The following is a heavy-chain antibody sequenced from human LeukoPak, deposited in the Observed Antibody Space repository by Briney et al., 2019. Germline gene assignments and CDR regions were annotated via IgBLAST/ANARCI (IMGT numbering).Heavy chain of an antibody. J-gene: IGHJ4*02. CDR3: ARDITHYYDSSGYLH. CDR2: IYSGGST. D-gene: IGHD3-22*01. V-gene: IGHV3-53*01. CDR1: GFTVSSNY. Sequence: GGSLRLSCAASGFTVSSNYMSWVRQAPGKGLEWVSVIYSGGSTYYADSVKGRFTISRDNSKNTLYLQMNSLRAEDTAVYYCARDITHYYDSSGYLHWGQGTLVTASS.